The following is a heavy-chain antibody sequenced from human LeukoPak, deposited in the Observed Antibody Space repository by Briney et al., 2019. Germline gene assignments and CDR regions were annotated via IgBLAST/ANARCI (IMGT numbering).Heavy chain of an antibody. CDR1: GFTFSSYG. D-gene: IGHD2-2*01. CDR3: ARIGYCSSTSCYFYYYGMDV. J-gene: IGHJ6*02. CDR2: ISGSGGST. Sequence: HPGGSLRLSCAASGFTFSSYGMHWVRQAPGKGLEWVSAISGSGGSTYYADSVKGRFTISRDNSKNTLYLQMNSLRAEDTAVYYCARIGYCSSTSCYFYYYGMDVWGQGTTVTVSS. V-gene: IGHV3-23*01.